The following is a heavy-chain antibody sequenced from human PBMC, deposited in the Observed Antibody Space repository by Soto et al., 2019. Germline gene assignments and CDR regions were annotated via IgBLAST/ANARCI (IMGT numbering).Heavy chain of an antibody. J-gene: IGHJ6*02. V-gene: IGHV3-30*18. Sequence: QVQLVESGGGVVQPGRSLRLSCAASGFTFSSYGMHWVRQAPGKGLEWVAVISYDGSNKYYADSVKGRFTISRDNSKNTLYLQMNSLRAEDTAVYYCAKDSTPKGYFDWFYLGDGMDVWGQGTTVTVSS. CDR2: ISYDGSNK. D-gene: IGHD3-9*01. CDR1: GFTFSSYG. CDR3: AKDSTPKGYFDWFYLGDGMDV.